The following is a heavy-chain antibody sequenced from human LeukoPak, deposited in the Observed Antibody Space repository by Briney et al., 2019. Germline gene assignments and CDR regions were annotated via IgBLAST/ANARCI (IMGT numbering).Heavy chain of an antibody. CDR1: GYSIRSGYQ. D-gene: IGHD3-22*01. CDR2: INYSGRT. CDR3: AREWAYYYDSSGYTGV. V-gene: IGHV4-38-2*02. J-gene: IGHJ6*04. Sequence: SETLSLTCSVSGYSIRSGYQWGWIRQAPGKGLEWIGSINYSGRTYDNPSLKSRVTISVDTSKNQFSLKLSSVTAADTAVYYCAREWAYYYDSSGYTGVWGKGTTVTVSS.